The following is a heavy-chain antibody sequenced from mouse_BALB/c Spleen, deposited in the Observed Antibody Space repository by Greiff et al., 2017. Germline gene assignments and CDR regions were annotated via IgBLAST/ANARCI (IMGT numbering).Heavy chain of an antibody. D-gene: IGHD2-10*02. Sequence: EVQLVESGGGLVQPGGSRKLSCAASGFTFSSFGMHWVRQAPEKGLEWVAYISSGSSTIYYADTVKGRFTISRDNPKNTLFLQMTSLRSEDTAMYYCARSKYGNYNYYAMDYWGQGTSVTVSS. J-gene: IGHJ4*01. V-gene: IGHV5-17*02. CDR3: ARSKYGNYNYYAMDY. CDR2: ISSGSSTI. CDR1: GFTFSSFG.